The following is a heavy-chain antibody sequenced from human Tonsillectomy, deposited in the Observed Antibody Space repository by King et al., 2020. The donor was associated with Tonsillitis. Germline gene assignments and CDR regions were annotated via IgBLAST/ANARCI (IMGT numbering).Heavy chain of an antibody. J-gene: IGHJ4*02. CDR1: GGSISSRSYY. V-gene: IGHV4-39*01. D-gene: IGHD6-19*01. Sequence: QLQESGPGLVKPSETLSLTCTVSGGSISSRSYYWGWIRQPPGKGLEWVGGIYYSGSTYYNPSLKSRVTISVDTSKNQFSLKLSSVTAADTAVYYCAKAIAVAGTGAFDYWGQGTLVTVSS. CDR2: IYYSGST. CDR3: AKAIAVAGTGAFDY.